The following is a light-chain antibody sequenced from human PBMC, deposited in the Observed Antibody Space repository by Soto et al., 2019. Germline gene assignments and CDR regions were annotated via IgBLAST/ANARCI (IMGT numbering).Light chain of an antibody. Sequence: QSALTQPPSVSAAPGQKVTISCSGSSSNIGNNYISWYQQLPGTAPKLLIYDNAKRPSGIPDRFSGSKSGTAATLGITGLQTGDEAEYYCGTWDSSLSAGVFGGGTKLTVL. J-gene: IGLJ2*01. CDR1: SSNIGNNY. V-gene: IGLV1-51*01. CDR3: GTWDSSLSAGV. CDR2: DNA.